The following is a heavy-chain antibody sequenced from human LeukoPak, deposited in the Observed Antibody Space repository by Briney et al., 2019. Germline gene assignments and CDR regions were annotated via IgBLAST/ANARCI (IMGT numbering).Heavy chain of an antibody. D-gene: IGHD3-10*01. CDR3: ARSGYGSGTHNWFDP. Sequence: HGESLKISCKGSGYSFTSYWIGWVRQMPGKGLGWMGIIYPGDSDTRYSPSFQGQVTISADKSISTAYLQWSSLKASDTAMYYCARSGYGSGTHNWFDPWGQGTLVTVSS. CDR2: IYPGDSDT. CDR1: GYSFTSYW. V-gene: IGHV5-51*01. J-gene: IGHJ5*02.